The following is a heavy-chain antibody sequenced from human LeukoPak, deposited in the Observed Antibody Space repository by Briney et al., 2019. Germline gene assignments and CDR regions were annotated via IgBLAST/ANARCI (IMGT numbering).Heavy chain of an antibody. J-gene: IGHJ6*03. V-gene: IGHV3-33*06. CDR3: AKGSDYSGYYMDV. D-gene: IGHD5-12*01. CDR1: GFTFSSYG. CDR2: IWYDGSNK. Sequence: GRSLRLSCAASGFTFSSYGMHWVRQAPGKGLEWVAVIWYDGSNKYYADSVKGRFTISRDNSKNALYLQMNSLRAEDTAVYYCAKGSDYSGYYMDVWGKGTTVTVSS.